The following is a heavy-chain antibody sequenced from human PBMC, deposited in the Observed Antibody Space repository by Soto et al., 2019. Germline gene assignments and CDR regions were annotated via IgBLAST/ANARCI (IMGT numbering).Heavy chain of an antibody. CDR1: GFTFSSYA. CDR2: ISGSGGST. Sequence: GGSLRLSCAASGFTFSSYAMSWVRQAPGKGLEWVSAISGSGGSTYYADSVKGRFTISRDNSKNTLYLQMNSLRAEDTAVYYCAKPYGSSTSLRGYDVNWFDPWGQGTLVTVSS. J-gene: IGHJ5*02. D-gene: IGHD2-2*01. V-gene: IGHV3-23*01. CDR3: AKPYGSSTSLRGYDVNWFDP.